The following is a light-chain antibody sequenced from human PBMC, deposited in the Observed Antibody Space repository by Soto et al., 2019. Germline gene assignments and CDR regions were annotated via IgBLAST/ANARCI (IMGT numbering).Light chain of an antibody. CDR3: SSYTSISTVI. V-gene: IGLV2-14*01. CDR1: SSDVGGYNY. Sequence: QSALTQPASVSGSPGQSITISCTGTSSDVGGYNYVSWYQQHPGKAPKLMIYDVSNRPSGVSNRFSGSKSGNTASLTISGLQADDEAGYYCSSYTSISTVIFGGGTKVTVL. J-gene: IGLJ2*01. CDR2: DVS.